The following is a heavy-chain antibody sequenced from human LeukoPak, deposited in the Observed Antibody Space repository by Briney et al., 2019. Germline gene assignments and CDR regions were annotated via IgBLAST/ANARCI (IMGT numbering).Heavy chain of an antibody. V-gene: IGHV3-23*01. D-gene: IGHD2-15*01. J-gene: IGHJ3*02. CDR3: AKDRFCSGAGCSDAFDI. CDR1: GFSFSNHA. Sequence: GGSLRLSCAAAGFSFSNHAMSWVRQAPGKGLEWVSYISGSGGITYYADSVKGRFTISRDNSKSTLYLLMSSLRVEDTAVYYCAKDRFCSGAGCSDAFDIWGQGTMVTVSS. CDR2: ISGSGGIT.